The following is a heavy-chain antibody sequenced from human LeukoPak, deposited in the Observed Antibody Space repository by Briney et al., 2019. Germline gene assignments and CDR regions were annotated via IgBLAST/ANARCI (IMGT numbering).Heavy chain of an antibody. J-gene: IGHJ3*02. CDR1: GYTFTGYY. CDR2: INPNSGGT. CDR3: ARVKPIVVVVAATPEAIDAFDI. Sequence: GASVKVSCKASGYTFTGYYMHWVRQAPGQGLEWMGWINPNSGGTNYAQKFQGRVTMTRDTSISTAYMELSRLRSDDTAVYYCARVKPIVVVVAATPEAIDAFDIWGQGTKVTVSS. D-gene: IGHD2-15*01. V-gene: IGHV1-2*02.